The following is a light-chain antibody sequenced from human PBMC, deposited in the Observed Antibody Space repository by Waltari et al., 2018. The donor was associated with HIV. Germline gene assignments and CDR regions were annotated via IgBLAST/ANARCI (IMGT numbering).Light chain of an antibody. Sequence: QSVLTQPPSASGTPGQRVTISCSGSSSNIGDNTVNWYQQLPGTAPKLLIYTNTQRPSGVPDRFSGSKSGTSASLAISGLQSEDEAYYYCATWDDSLNGHVVFGGGTKLTVL. J-gene: IGLJ2*01. CDR3: ATWDDSLNGHVV. CDR2: TNT. CDR1: SSNIGDNT. V-gene: IGLV1-44*01.